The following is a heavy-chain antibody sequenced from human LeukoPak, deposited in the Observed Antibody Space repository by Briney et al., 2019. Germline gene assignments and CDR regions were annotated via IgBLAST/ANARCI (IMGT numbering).Heavy chain of an antibody. D-gene: IGHD6-6*01. J-gene: IGHJ3*02. V-gene: IGHV1-69*05. CDR2: IIPIFGTA. CDR3: ARAGREQRIAARSLHLDAIDI. Sequence: GASVKVSCKASGGTFSSYAISWVRQAPGQGLEWMGGIIPIFGTANYAQKFQGRVTITTDKSTSTAYMELSSLRSEDTAVYYCARAGREQRIAARSLHLDAIDIWGQGTMVTVSS. CDR1: GGTFSSYA.